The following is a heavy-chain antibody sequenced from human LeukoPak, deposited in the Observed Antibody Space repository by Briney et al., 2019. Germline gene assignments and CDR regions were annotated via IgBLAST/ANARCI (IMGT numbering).Heavy chain of an antibody. Sequence: ASVKVSCKASGYTFTGYYMHWVRQAPGQGLEWLGWMNPNSGHTGFAQKFQGRVTMTRDTSISTAYMELSSLRSEDTAMYYCAMYYYDTSGPYVGAFDIWGQGTMVTVSS. J-gene: IGHJ3*02. CDR1: GYTFTGYY. CDR3: AMYYYDTSGPYVGAFDI. D-gene: IGHD3-22*01. CDR2: MNPNSGHT. V-gene: IGHV1-8*02.